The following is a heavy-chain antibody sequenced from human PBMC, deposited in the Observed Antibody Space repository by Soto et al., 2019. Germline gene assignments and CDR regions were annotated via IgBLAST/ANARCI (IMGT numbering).Heavy chain of an antibody. J-gene: IGHJ4*02. CDR2: ISAYNGNT. V-gene: IGHV1-18*01. CDR3: ASSNYCGGDCYLN. CDR1: GYTFTSHG. Sequence: ASVKVSCKASGYTFTSHGISWVRQAPGQGLEWMGWISAYNGNTNYAQKLQGRVTMTTDTSTSTAYMELRSLRSDDTAVYYCASSNYCGGDCYLNWGQGTLVTVSS. D-gene: IGHD2-21*02.